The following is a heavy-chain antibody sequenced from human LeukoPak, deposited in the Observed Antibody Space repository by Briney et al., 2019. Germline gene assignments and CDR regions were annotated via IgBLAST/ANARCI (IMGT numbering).Heavy chain of an antibody. CDR1: GFSFSSHW. Sequence: PGGSLRLSCAASGFSFSSHWMTWVRQAPGKGLEWVANIKQDGSEKSYVDSVKGRFTISRDNAKNSLDLQMDSLRAEDTAVYYCARATTIFGVVSAFDIWGQGTMVTVSS. D-gene: IGHD3-3*01. J-gene: IGHJ3*02. V-gene: IGHV3-7*01. CDR2: IKQDGSEK. CDR3: ARATTIFGVVSAFDI.